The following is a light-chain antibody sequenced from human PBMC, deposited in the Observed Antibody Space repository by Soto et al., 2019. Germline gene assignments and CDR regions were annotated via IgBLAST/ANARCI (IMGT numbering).Light chain of an antibody. CDR2: AAS. J-gene: IGKJ4*01. CDR1: QRVSYNY. Sequence: ELVLTQSPGTLSLSPGERATLSCRASQRVSYNYLAWYQLKPGQAPRLLIYAASNRATGIPDRISGSGSGTGFTLTASRLEPEDFAVYYCQQYGNAPRSGASPRIFGGGNKVEIK. CDR3: QQYGNAPRSGASPRI. V-gene: IGKV3-20*01.